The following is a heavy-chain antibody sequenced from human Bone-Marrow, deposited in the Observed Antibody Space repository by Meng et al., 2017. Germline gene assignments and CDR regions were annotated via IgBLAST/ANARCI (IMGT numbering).Heavy chain of an antibody. V-gene: IGHV3-7*01. D-gene: IGHD4-17*01. CDR1: GCSFTSYH. CDR2: INLDGSDK. J-gene: IGHJ4*02. CDR3: AREPNHGDPGVRDF. Sequence: GGSLRLSCVASGCSFTSYHMTWVRQVPGKGLEWVANINLDGSDKAYAESVKGRFTISRDNSQNSLYLQINSRRAEDTAVYYCAREPNHGDPGVRDFWGQGTLVTVSS.